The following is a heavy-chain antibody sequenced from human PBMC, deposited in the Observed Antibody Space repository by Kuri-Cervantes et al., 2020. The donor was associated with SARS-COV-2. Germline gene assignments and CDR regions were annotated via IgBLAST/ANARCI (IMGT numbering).Heavy chain of an antibody. CDR3: AKDHQYYYDSSGYYYFGY. Sequence: LSLTCAASGFTFSSYAMSWVRQAPGKGLEWVSAISGSGGSTYYADSVKGRFTISRDNSKNTLYLQMSSLRAEDTAVYYCAKDHQYYYDSSGYYYFGYWGQGTLVTVSS. D-gene: IGHD3-22*01. CDR2: ISGSGGST. J-gene: IGHJ4*02. V-gene: IGHV3-23*01. CDR1: GFTFSSYA.